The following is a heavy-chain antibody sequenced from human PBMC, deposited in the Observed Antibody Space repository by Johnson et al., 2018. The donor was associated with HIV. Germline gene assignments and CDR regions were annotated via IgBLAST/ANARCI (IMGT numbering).Heavy chain of an antibody. V-gene: IGHV3-30*02. Sequence: QVTLVEFGGGVVQPGGSLRLSCAASGFTFSSYGMHWVRQAPGKGLEWVAFIRYDGNNKYYTDSVKGRFTISRDNSRNTLNLQMNNLRAEDTGVYYCARDTDDFWSGEGAFDIWGQGTMVTVSS. J-gene: IGHJ3*02. CDR3: ARDTDDFWSGEGAFDI. CDR2: IRYDGNNK. D-gene: IGHD3-3*01. CDR1: GFTFSSYG.